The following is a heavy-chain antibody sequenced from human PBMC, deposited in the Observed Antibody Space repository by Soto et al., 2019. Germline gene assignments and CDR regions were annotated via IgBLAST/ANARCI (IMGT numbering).Heavy chain of an antibody. CDR3: TTGDSLYYAMDV. D-gene: IGHD3-10*01. V-gene: IGHV3-15*01. CDR2: IKSKTDGGTT. Sequence: SGGSLRLSCAASGFIFSDAWMTWVRQAPGKGLEWVGRIKSKTDGGTTDYAAPVKGRFTISRDDSNNTLYLQMNSLKTEDTAVYYCTTGDSLYYAMDVWGQGTTVTVSS. CDR1: GFIFSDAW. J-gene: IGHJ6*02.